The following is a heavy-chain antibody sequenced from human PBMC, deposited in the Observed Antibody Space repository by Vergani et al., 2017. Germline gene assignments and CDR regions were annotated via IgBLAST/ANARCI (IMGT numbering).Heavy chain of an antibody. Sequence: QVQLVQSGAEVKKPGSSVKVSCKASGGTFSSYAISWVRQAPGQGLEWMGGIIPIFGTANYAQKVQGRVTITADESTSTAYMGLSSLRSEDTAVYYCARDSFARRNIAAAGVVYYYYMDVWGKGTTVTVSS. V-gene: IGHV1-69*01. CDR3: ARDSFARRNIAAAGVVYYYYMDV. CDR1: GGTFSSYA. CDR2: IIPIFGTA. D-gene: IGHD6-13*01. J-gene: IGHJ6*03.